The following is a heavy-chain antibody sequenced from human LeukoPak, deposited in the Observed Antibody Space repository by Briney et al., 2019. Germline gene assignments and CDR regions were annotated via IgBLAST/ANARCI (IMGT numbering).Heavy chain of an antibody. Sequence: GGSLRLSCAASGFTFSDYSMEWVCQAPGKGLEWISYVGISSGNTKYADSVKGRFTISGDKAKNSLYLQMNSLRVEDTAVYYCARDTKYAFDNWGQGTLVTVSS. D-gene: IGHD2-2*01. J-gene: IGHJ4*02. CDR3: ARDTKYAFDN. CDR1: GFTFSDYS. CDR2: VGISSGNT. V-gene: IGHV3-48*01.